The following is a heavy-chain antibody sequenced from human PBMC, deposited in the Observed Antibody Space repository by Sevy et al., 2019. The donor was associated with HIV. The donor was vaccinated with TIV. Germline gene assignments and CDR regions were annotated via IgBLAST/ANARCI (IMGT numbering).Heavy chain of an antibody. CDR3: AANWNLDY. V-gene: IGHV3-23*01. CDR1: GFTFSSYA. J-gene: IGHJ4*02. CDR2: INHSGATS. D-gene: IGHD1-1*01. Sequence: GGSLRLSCSASGFTFSSYAMTWVRQAPGKGLECVSIINHSGATSYYIDSVKGRFTISRDNSKNTVYLQMNSLRAEDTAVYYCAANWNLDYWGQGILVTVSS.